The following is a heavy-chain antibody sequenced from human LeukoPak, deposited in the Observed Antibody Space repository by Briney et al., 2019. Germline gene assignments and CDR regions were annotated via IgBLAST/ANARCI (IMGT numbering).Heavy chain of an antibody. J-gene: IGHJ6*02. D-gene: IGHD5-12*01. V-gene: IGHV3-48*02. Sequence: GGSLRLSCAASGFTFSSYSMDWVRQAPGKGLEWVSYISSSSSTMYYADSVKGRFTISRDTAKNSLYLQMNSLREEDTAVYYCARGGGYGLYYYGVDVWGQGTTVTVSS. CDR1: GFTFSSYS. CDR3: ARGGGYGLYYYGVDV. CDR2: ISSSSSTM.